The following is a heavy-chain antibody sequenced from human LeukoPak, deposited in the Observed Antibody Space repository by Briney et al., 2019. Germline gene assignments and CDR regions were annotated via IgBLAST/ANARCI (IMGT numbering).Heavy chain of an antibody. V-gene: IGHV1-2*02. J-gene: IGHJ3*02. CDR1: GYTFTGYY. CDR2: INPNSGGT. Sequence: GASVKVSCKASGYTFTGYYMHWVRQAPGQGLEWMGWINPNSGGTNYAQKFQGRVTMTRDTSISTAYMELSRLRSDDTAVYYCARTPYYDFWSGHDAFDIWGQGTMVTVSS. CDR3: ARTPYYDFWSGHDAFDI. D-gene: IGHD3-3*01.